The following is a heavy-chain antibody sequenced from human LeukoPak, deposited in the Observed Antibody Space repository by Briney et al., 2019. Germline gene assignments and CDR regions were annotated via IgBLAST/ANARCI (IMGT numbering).Heavy chain of an antibody. J-gene: IGHJ4*02. Sequence: GGSLRLSCAASGFTFSDYYMSWIRQAPGKGLEWVSYISSSGSTIYYADSVKGRFTISRDNAKNSLYLRMNSLRAEDTAVYYCARSLREYCSSTSCYYYFDYWGQGTLVTVSS. CDR1: GFTFSDYY. D-gene: IGHD2-2*01. V-gene: IGHV3-11*01. CDR3: ARSLREYCSSTSCYYYFDY. CDR2: ISSSGSTI.